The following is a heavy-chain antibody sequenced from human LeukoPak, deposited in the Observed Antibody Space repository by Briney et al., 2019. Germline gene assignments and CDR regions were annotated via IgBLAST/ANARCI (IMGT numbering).Heavy chain of an antibody. J-gene: IGHJ4*02. V-gene: IGHV5-51*01. CDR1: GYSFISYW. CDR2: IDPGDSDT. Sequence: GESLKISCKGSGYSFISYWIGWVRQMPGKGLEWMGIIDPGDSDTRYNPSFQGQVTISVDKSISTAYLQWSSLKASDTAMYYCARPRIQLNIWYFDYWGQGTLVTVSS. CDR3: ARPRIQLNIWYFDY. D-gene: IGHD5-18*01.